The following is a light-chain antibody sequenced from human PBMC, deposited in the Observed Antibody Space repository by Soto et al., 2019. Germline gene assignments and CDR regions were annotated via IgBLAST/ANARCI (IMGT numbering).Light chain of an antibody. CDR2: GVS. Sequence: ESVLTQSPATLSLSPGERATLSCSASQSVSNSFFAWYQQKPGQAPRLLISGVSSRATGIPDRFSGSGSGTDFTLTISRLEPEDFVVYYCQQYSSLPHTFGQGTKLEVK. V-gene: IGKV3-20*01. J-gene: IGKJ2*01. CDR3: QQYSSLPHT. CDR1: QSVSNSF.